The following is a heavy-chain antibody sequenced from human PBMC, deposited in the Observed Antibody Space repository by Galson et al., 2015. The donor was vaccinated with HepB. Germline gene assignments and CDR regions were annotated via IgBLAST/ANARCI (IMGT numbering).Heavy chain of an antibody. CDR2: IKQDGSEK. V-gene: IGHV3-7*01. D-gene: IGHD6-6*01. CDR3: ARLFGAARINYYYGTDV. CDR1: GFTFSTYW. J-gene: IGHJ6*02. Sequence: SLRLSCAASGFTFSTYWMSWVRQAPGKGLEWVANIKQDGSEKYCVDSVKGRFTISRDNAKYSLYLQMNSLRDEDTAVYYCARLFGAARINYYYGTDVWGQGTTVTVSS.